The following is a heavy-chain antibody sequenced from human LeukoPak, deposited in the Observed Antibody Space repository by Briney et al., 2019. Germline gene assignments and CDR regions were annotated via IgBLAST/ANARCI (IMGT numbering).Heavy chain of an antibody. CDR1: GFTFSSYA. D-gene: IGHD5-24*01. Sequence: GGSPRLSCAASGFTFSSYAMSWVRQAPGKGLEWVSGIYNTADYTFYTDSVKGRFTISRDNFKSALYLEMNSLRAEDTAVYFCVKDRISRDELWNFDYWGRGILVTVSS. J-gene: IGHJ4*02. CDR3: VKDRISRDELWNFDY. CDR2: IYNTADYT. V-gene: IGHV3-23*01.